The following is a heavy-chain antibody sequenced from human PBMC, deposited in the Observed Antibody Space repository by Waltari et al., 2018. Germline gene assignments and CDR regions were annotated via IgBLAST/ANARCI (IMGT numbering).Heavy chain of an antibody. Sequence: QVQLVQSGAEVKKPGSSVKVSCKASGGTFSSYAISWVRQAPGQGLEWMGGIIPIFGTANYAQKFQGRVTITADESTSTAYMELSSLRSEDTAVYYCARVYYYDSSGYYGDYYYCMDVWGKGTTVTVSS. J-gene: IGHJ6*03. CDR2: IIPIFGTA. CDR1: GGTFSSYA. CDR3: ARVYYYDSSGYYGDYYYCMDV. D-gene: IGHD3-22*01. V-gene: IGHV1-69*01.